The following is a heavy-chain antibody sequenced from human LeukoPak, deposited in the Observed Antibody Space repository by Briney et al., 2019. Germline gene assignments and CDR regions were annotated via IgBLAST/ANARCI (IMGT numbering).Heavy chain of an antibody. J-gene: IGHJ3*02. Sequence: PGGSLRLSCAASGFIVSSNYMSWVRQAPGTGLERVSIIYSAGNTYYLDSVKGRFTISRDNSKNTLYLQMNSLRAEDTAMYYCARTIVGSSYDAFDIWGQGTMVIVS. CDR2: IYSAGNT. CDR3: ARTIVGSSYDAFDI. D-gene: IGHD1-26*01. V-gene: IGHV3-53*01. CDR1: GFIVSSNY.